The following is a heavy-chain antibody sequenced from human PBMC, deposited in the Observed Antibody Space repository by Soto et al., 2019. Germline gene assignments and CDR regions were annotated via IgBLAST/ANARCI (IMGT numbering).Heavy chain of an antibody. CDR3: ALGDLWLPGSQYDYYFDH. J-gene: IGHJ4*02. V-gene: IGHV3-33*01. D-gene: IGHD2-21*01. CDR1: GFIFNTYD. CDR2: IRFDGTSE. Sequence: QVQLVESGGGVVQPGRSLRLSCAAYGFIFNTYDMHWVRQAPGKGLEWVAVIRFDGTSENYADSVKGRFAISRDNSKNTVDLQMNSLRAADTAVYFCALGDLWLPGSQYDYYFDHWGPGTLGTVSS.